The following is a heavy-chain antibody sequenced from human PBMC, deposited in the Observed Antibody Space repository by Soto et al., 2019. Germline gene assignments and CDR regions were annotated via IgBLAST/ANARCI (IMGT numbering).Heavy chain of an antibody. Sequence: QLVQSGTEVKKPGSTVKVSCKTSGGDFNSYTISWVRQAPGQGPEWIGTIIPMLDVAKTAQKFQGRVRITADKSTTTVYLELRRLRSDDTAVYYCAQMWFGELWHGMDVWGQGTTGSVSS. CDR1: GGDFNSYT. CDR2: IIPMLDVA. CDR3: AQMWFGELWHGMDV. J-gene: IGHJ6*02. D-gene: IGHD3-10*01. V-gene: IGHV1-69*02.